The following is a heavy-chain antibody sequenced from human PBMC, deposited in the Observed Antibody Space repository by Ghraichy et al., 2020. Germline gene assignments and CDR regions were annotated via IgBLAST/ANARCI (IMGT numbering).Heavy chain of an antibody. D-gene: IGHD1-26*01. J-gene: IGHJ4*02. CDR2: ITWNSGNI. CDR1: GFTFDDYA. Sequence: SLNISCAASGFTFDDYAMHWVRQAPGKGLEWVSGITWNSGNIGYADSVKDRFTISRDNAKNSLYLQMNSLRAEDTALYYCAKNVGPIVGATSFDYWGQGALVTVSS. V-gene: IGHV3-9*01. CDR3: AKNVGPIVGATSFDY.